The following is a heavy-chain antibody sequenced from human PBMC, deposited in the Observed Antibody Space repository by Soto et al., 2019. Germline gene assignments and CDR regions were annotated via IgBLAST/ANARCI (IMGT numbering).Heavy chain of an antibody. D-gene: IGHD5-12*01. V-gene: IGHV3-15*01. J-gene: IGHJ6*03. CDR3: TKRGYSGYDSYPGDYYYYYYMDV. CDR1: GFTFSNAW. CDR2: IKSKTDGGTT. Sequence: GGSLRLSCAASGFTFSNAWMSWVRQAPGKGLEWVGRIKSKTDGGTTDYAAPVKGRFTISRDDSKNTLYLQMNSLKTEDTAVYYCTKRGYSGYDSYPGDYYYYYYMDVWGKGTTVTVSS.